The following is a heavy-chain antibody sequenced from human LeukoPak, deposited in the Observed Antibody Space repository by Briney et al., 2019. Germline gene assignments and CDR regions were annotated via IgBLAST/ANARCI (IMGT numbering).Heavy chain of an antibody. J-gene: IGHJ4*02. D-gene: IGHD3-10*01. CDR2: IWYDGSNK. CDR3: ARGSEYITMVRGAIDY. CDR1: GFSFSSYG. Sequence: GGSLRLSCAASGFSFSSYGMHWVRQAPGKGLEWVAVIWYDGSNKYYADSEKGRFTISRDNSKNTLYLQMNSLRAEDTAVYYCARGSEYITMVRGAIDYWGQGTLVTVSS. V-gene: IGHV3-33*01.